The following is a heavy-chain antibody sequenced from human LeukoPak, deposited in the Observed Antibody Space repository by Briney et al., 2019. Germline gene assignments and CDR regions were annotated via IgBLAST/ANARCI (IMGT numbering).Heavy chain of an antibody. V-gene: IGHV4-4*07. J-gene: IGHJ4*02. CDR1: VGSISSYY. D-gene: IGHD3-22*01. Sequence: WETLSLTRTVSVGSISSYYWSWIRQPAGKGLAWIGRIYTSGNTNYNPSLKSRVTMAVDTSKTQFSLNLISVTAADTAVYYCARQPTSGYDSYGYTDYWGQGTLVTVSS. CDR3: ARQPTSGYDSYGYTDY. CDR2: IYTSGNT.